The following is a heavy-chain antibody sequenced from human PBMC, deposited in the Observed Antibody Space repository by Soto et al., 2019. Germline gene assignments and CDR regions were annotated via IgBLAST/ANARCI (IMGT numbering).Heavy chain of an antibody. D-gene: IGHD6-25*01. Sequence: QVHLVQSGAEAKRPGASVTVSCKASGYTFTDYYVHWVRQAPGQGLEWMGWINPNTGDTKYAQKFQGRVTLARDTSSSTAYMDLNSLRSDDTAGYYSARADRDSGNGSGVLIPDYFDHWGQGPLVAVS. CDR2: INPNTGDT. J-gene: IGHJ4*02. V-gene: IGHV1-2*02. CDR3: ARADRDSGNGSGVLIPDYFDH. CDR1: GYTFTDYY.